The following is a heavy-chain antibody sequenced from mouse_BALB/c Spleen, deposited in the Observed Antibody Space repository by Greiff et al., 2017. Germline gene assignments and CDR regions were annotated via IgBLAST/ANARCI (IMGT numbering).Heavy chain of an antibody. J-gene: IGHJ4*01. D-gene: IGHD4-1*01. CDR3: ARSNWDVWDD. V-gene: IGHV5-17*02. CDR1: GFTFSSFG. CDR2: ISSGSSTL. Sequence: EVQGVESGGGLVQPGGSRKLSCAASGFTFSSFGMHWVRQAPEKGLEWVAYISSGSSTLYYADTVKGRFTISRDNPKNTLFLQMTSLRSEDTAMYYCARSNWDVWDDWGQGTSVTVSS.